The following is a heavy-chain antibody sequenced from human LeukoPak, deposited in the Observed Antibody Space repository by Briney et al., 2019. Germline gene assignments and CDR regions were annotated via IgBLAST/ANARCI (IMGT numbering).Heavy chain of an antibody. Sequence: GGSLRLSCAASGFTFGNYEMNWVRQAPGKGLEWVSYISSSGSNTYYAGSVKGRFTISRDNAKNSMYLQMNSLRVEDTAVYYCARCSGGDFDYWGQGTLVTVSS. CDR1: GFTFGNYE. V-gene: IGHV3-48*03. D-gene: IGHD6-19*01. CDR3: ARCSGGDFDY. J-gene: IGHJ4*02. CDR2: ISSSGSNT.